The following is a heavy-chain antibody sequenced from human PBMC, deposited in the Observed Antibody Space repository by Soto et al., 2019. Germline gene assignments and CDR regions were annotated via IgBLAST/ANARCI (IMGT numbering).Heavy chain of an antibody. J-gene: IGHJ3*02. D-gene: IGHD3-22*01. CDR1: GGTFSSYA. CDR3: ASSRFRVVSDAFDI. Sequence: ASVKVSCKASGGTFSSYAISWVRQAPGQGLEWMGGIIPIFGTANYAQKFQGRVTITADESTSTAYMELSSLRSEDTAVYYCASSRFRVVSDAFDIWGQGTMVTVSS. CDR2: IIPIFGTA. V-gene: IGHV1-69*13.